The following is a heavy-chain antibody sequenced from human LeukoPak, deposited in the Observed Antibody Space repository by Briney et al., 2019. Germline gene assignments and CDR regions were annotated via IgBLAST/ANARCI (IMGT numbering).Heavy chain of an antibody. J-gene: IGHJ4*02. CDR3: VGGVWGYGDYYFDY. V-gene: IGHV4-59*01. CDR1: GGSISSYY. Sequence: SETLSLTCIVSGGSISSYYWSWIRQPPGKGLEWIGYIYHSGSTNYNPSLKSRVTISVDTSRNQFSLKLSSVTAADTALYHCVGGVWGYGDYYFDYWGQGTLVTVSS. D-gene: IGHD5-18*01. CDR2: IYHSGST.